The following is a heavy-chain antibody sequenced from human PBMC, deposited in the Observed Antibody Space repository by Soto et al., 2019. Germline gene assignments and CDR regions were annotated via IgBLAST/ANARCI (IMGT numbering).Heavy chain of an antibody. CDR3: ARSLPLVAAAGTEFDY. D-gene: IGHD6-13*01. CDR2: INPNSGGT. J-gene: IGHJ4*02. Sequence: ASVKVSCKASGYTFTGYYMHWVRQAPGQGLEWMGWINPNSGGTNYAQKFQGGVTMTRDTSISTAYMELSRLRSDDTAVYYCARSLPLVAAAGTEFDYWGQGTLVTVSS. CDR1: GYTFTGYY. V-gene: IGHV1-2*02.